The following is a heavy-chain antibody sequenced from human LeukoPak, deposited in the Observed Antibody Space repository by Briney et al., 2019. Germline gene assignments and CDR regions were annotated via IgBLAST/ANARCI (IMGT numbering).Heavy chain of an antibody. J-gene: IGHJ4*02. Sequence: LSETLSLTCAVYGGSFSDYSWTWIRQPPGKGLEWIGEIDHSGSTNYNPSLKSRVTISVDTSKKQFSLKLSSVTAADTAVYYCATRLPTDYWGQGTLVTVSS. CDR1: GGSFSDYS. D-gene: IGHD5-12*01. CDR2: IDHSGST. V-gene: IGHV4-34*01. CDR3: ATRLPTDY.